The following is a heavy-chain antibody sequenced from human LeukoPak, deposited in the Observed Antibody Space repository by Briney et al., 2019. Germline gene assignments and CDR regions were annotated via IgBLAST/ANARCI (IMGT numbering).Heavy chain of an antibody. CDR2: ISYDGSNK. V-gene: IGHV3-30-3*01. Sequence: RGSLSLSCAASGFTFSSYAMPWVRQTPGKGLEWVAVISYDGSNKYYADSVKGRFTISRDNSKNTLYLQMNSLRAEDTAVYYCARDDYGDYGGGDAFDIWGQGTMVTVSS. CDR3: ARDDYGDYGGGDAFDI. CDR1: GFTFSSYA. J-gene: IGHJ3*02. D-gene: IGHD4-17*01.